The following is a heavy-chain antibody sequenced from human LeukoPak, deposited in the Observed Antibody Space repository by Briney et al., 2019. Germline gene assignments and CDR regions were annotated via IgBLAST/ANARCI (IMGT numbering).Heavy chain of an antibody. V-gene: IGHV3-49*04. CDR3: TRVLQQLVPDY. J-gene: IGHJ4*02. D-gene: IGHD6-13*01. CDR2: IRSKAYGGTT. Sequence: GGSLRLSCAASGFTLSSYSMSWVRQAPGKGLEGVGFIRSKAYGGTTEYAASVKGRFTISRDDSKSIAYLQMNSLKTEDTAVYYCTRVLQQLVPDYWGQGTLVTVSS. CDR1: GFTLSSYS.